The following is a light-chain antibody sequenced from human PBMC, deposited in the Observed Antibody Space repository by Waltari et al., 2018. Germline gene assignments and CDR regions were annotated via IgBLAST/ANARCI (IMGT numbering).Light chain of an antibody. V-gene: IGKV1-5*01. CDR2: DAS. CDR1: QSISSW. Sequence: DIQMTQSPSTLSASVGDRVTVTCRASQSISSWLAWYQQNPGKAPKLLIFDASTLESGVPSRFSDSGSGTEFTLTISSLQPDDFAIYYCQQYHGYSTFGQGTKVEIK. CDR3: QQYHGYST. J-gene: IGKJ1*01.